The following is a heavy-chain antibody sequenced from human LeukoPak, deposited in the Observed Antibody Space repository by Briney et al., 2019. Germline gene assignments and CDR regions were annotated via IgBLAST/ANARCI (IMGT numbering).Heavy chain of an antibody. CDR1: GGSITDYY. J-gene: IGHJ4*02. CDR3: ARRFVDSNGYYYDDS. Sequence: SETLSLTCTLSGGSITDYYWSWIRHPPGKGLGWSGYIYYSGNTNYNTSLKSRVAISVNTSNQFSLRLTSVTAADTAVYYCARRFVDSNGYYYDDSWGQGTLVTVSS. V-gene: IGHV4-59*08. CDR2: IYYSGNT. D-gene: IGHD3-22*01.